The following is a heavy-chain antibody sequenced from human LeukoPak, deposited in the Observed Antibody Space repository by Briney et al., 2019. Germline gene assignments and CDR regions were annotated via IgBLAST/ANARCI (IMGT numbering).Heavy chain of an antibody. CDR3: AKDRAITIFGVVTESDY. J-gene: IGHJ4*02. D-gene: IGHD3-3*01. CDR1: GFTFSSYG. CDR2: IRYDGSNK. Sequence: GGSLRLSCAASGFTFSSYGMHWVRQAPGKGLEWVAFIRYDGSNKYYADSVKGRFTISRDNSKNTLYLQMNSLRAEDTAVYYCAKDRAITIFGVVTESDYWGQGTLVTVSS. V-gene: IGHV3-30*02.